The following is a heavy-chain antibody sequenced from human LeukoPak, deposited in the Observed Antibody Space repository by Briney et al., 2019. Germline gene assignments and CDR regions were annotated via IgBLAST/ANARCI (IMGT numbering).Heavy chain of an antibody. CDR1: GFTFSNYA. D-gene: IGHD3-3*01. V-gene: IGHV3-15*01. J-gene: IGHJ4*02. CDR2: IKSKTDGGTT. Sequence: SGGSLRLSCAASGFTFSNYAMSWVRQAPGKGLEWVGRIKSKTDGGTTDYAAPVKGRFTISRGDSKNTLYLQMNSLKTEDTAVYYCTTEYDFWSGPLRYWGQGTLVTVSS. CDR3: TTEYDFWSGPLRY.